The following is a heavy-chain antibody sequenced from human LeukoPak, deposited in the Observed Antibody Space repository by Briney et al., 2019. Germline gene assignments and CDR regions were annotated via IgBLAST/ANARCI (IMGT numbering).Heavy chain of an antibody. V-gene: IGHV3-23*01. D-gene: IGHD6-6*01. J-gene: IGHJ4*02. CDR3: AKEELSSSRYYFEN. CDR1: GYAFSSYA. Sequence: GGSLRLSCAASGYAFSSYAMSGVRQAPGMGLEWVSATSGGGGGTYYADSVKGRFTISRDNAQNTLYLQMNSLRVEDTAVYYCAKEELSSSRYYFENWGQGALVTVSS. CDR2: TSGGGGGT.